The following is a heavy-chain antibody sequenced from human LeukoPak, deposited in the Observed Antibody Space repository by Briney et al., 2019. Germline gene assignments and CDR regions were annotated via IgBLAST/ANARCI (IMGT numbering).Heavy chain of an antibody. CDR3: ARAPQQWLVLYPVRFYYYYMDV. Sequence: GASVKVSCKASGYTFTSYDINWVRQATGQGLEWMGWMNPNSGNTGYAQKFQGRVTMTRNTSISTAYMKLSSLRSEDTAVYYCARAPQQWLVLYPVRFYYYYMDVWGKGTTFAVSS. D-gene: IGHD6-19*01. CDR1: GYTFTSYD. J-gene: IGHJ6*03. V-gene: IGHV1-8*01. CDR2: MNPNSGNT.